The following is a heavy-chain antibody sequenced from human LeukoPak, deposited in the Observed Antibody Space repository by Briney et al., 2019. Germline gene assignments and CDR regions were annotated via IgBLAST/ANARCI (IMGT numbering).Heavy chain of an antibody. CDR3: ARVGAPLGYCSGGSCPFDY. CDR1: GFTFINAW. D-gene: IGHD2-15*01. Sequence: PGGSLRLSCAASGFTFINAWMAWVRQAPGKGLEWVPYISSSGGTIYYADSVKGRFTISRDNAKNSLYLQMNSLRAEDTAVYYCARVGAPLGYCSGGSCPFDYWGQGTLVTVSS. CDR2: ISSSGGTI. V-gene: IGHV3-11*04. J-gene: IGHJ4*02.